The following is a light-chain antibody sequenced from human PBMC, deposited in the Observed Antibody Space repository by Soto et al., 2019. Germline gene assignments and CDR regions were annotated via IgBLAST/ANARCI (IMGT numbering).Light chain of an antibody. Sequence: QSVLTQPPSVSEAPGQRVTISCTGTSSDIGAGYDVHWYQQLPGAAPKLLIYSNAIRPSGVPDRFSGSKSGTTASLAISGVQSEDEADYYCSTWDDSLNGWVFGGGTKLTVL. CDR2: SNA. V-gene: IGLV1-40*01. J-gene: IGLJ3*02. CDR3: STWDDSLNGWV. CDR1: SSDIGAGYD.